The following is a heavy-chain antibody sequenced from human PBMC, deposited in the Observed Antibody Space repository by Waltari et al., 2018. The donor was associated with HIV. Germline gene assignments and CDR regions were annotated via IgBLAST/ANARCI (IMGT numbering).Heavy chain of an antibody. CDR2: IYTGGST. V-gene: IGHV3-66*01. CDR3: ASPDTTMVHGHYYFYHMDV. D-gene: IGHD5-18*01. Sequence: DVQLVEPGGGFGQPGGSLTRSCAASGFPVSSNSQHWFRQAPGKGLEWVSIIYTGGSTYYAHSVKGRFTISRDNSKNTLHLQMNSLRAEDTAVYYCASPDTTMVHGHYYFYHMDVWGQGTTVTVSS. CDR1: GFPVSSNS. J-gene: IGHJ6*02.